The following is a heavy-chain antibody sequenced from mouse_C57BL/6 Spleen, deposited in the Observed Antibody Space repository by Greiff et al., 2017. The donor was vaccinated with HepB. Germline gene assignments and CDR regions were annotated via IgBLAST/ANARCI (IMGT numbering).Heavy chain of an antibody. V-gene: IGHV1-81*01. D-gene: IGHD2-5*01. CDR2: IYPRSGNT. J-gene: IGHJ3*01. CDR1: GYTFTSYG. Sequence: VKLQESGAELARPGASVKLSCKASGYTFTSYGISWVKQRTGQGLEWIGEIYPRSGNTYYNEKFKGKATLTADKSSSTAYMELRSLTSEDSAVYFCARGGYSNYPAWFAYWGQGTLVTVSA. CDR3: ARGGYSNYPAWFAY.